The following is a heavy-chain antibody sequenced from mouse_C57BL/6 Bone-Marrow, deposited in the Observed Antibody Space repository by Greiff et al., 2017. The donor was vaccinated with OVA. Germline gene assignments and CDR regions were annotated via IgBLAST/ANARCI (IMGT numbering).Heavy chain of an antibody. V-gene: IGHV5-17*01. CDR1: GFTFSDYG. J-gene: IGHJ2*01. Sequence: DVMLVESGGGLVKPGGSLKLSCAASGFTFSDYGMHWVRQAPETGLEWVAYISSGSSTIYYADTVKGRFTISRDNAKNTLFLQMTSLRSEDTAMYYCARRPPDYWGQGTTLTVSS. CDR3: ARRPPDY. CDR2: ISSGSSTI.